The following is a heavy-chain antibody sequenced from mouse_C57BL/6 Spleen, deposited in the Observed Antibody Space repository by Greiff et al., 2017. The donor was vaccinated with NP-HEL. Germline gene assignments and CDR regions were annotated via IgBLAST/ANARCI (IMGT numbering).Heavy chain of an antibody. CDR1: GYTFTDYN. D-gene: IGHD1-1*01. CDR3: ARSPYYGSSPLDY. CDR2: INPNNGGT. Sequence: VQLKQSGPELVKPGASVKMSCKASGYTFTDYNMHWVKQSHGKSLEWIGYINPNNGGTSYNQKFKGKATLTVNKSSSTAYMELRSLTSEDSAVYYCARSPYYGSSPLDYWGQGTSVTVSS. J-gene: IGHJ4*01. V-gene: IGHV1-22*01.